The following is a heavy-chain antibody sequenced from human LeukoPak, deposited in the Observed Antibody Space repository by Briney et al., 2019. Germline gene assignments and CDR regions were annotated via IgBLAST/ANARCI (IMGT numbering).Heavy chain of an antibody. CDR3: ARVVSEPQSSPSATKGAFDI. J-gene: IGHJ3*02. CDR2: ISAGNGNT. D-gene: IGHD5/OR15-5a*01. CDR1: GYTFTSYA. V-gene: IGHV1-3*01. Sequence: GASVKVSCKASGYTFTSYAIHWVRQAPGQRLEWMGWISAGNGNTKYSQNFQGRVTFISNTSATTAFMELSSLRSEDAAVYYCARVVSEPQSSPSATKGAFDIWGQGTMVTVSS.